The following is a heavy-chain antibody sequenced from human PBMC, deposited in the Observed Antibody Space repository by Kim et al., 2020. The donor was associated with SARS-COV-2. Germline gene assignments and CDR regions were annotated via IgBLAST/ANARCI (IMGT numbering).Heavy chain of an antibody. Sequence: GGSLRLSCAASGFTFGDYAMHWVRQAPGKGLEWVSGISWNSGSIGYADSVKGRFTISRDNAKNSLYLQMNSLRAEDTALYYCAKEEGYYGSGSLLGGMDVWGQGTTVTVSS. CDR1: GFTFGDYA. D-gene: IGHD3-10*01. J-gene: IGHJ6*02. CDR2: ISWNSGSI. CDR3: AKEEGYYGSGSLLGGMDV. V-gene: IGHV3-9*01.